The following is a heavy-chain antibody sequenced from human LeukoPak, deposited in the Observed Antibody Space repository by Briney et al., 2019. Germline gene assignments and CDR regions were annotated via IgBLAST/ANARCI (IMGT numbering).Heavy chain of an antibody. CDR3: ARVVRVQHYYDSSGYYRYFDY. CDR1: GGSISSSSYY. Sequence: MASETLSLTCTVSGGSISSSSYYWGWIRQPPGKGLEWIGYIYYSGSTNYNPSLKSRVTISVDTSKNQFSLKLSSVTAADTAVYYCARVVRVQHYYDSSGYYRYFDYWGQGTLVTVSS. J-gene: IGHJ4*02. CDR2: IYYSGST. V-gene: IGHV4-61*05. D-gene: IGHD3-22*01.